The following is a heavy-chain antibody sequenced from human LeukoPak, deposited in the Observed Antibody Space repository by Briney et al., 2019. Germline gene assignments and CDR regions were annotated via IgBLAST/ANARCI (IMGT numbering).Heavy chain of an antibody. CDR3: ARLARYCSSTSCSGANWFDP. V-gene: IGHV5-51*03. D-gene: IGHD2-2*01. CDR2: IYSGASET. Sequence: GESLKISCKGSGYSFTSYWIAWVRQMPGKGLEWMGIIYSGASETRYSPSFQGQVTISADKSISTAYLQWSSLKASDTAMYDCARLARYCSSTSCSGANWFDPWGQGTLVTVSS. J-gene: IGHJ5*02. CDR1: GYSFTSYW.